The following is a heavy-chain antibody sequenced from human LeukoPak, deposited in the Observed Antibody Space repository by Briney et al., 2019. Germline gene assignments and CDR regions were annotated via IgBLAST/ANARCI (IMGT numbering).Heavy chain of an antibody. CDR2: ISGSGGST. D-gene: IGHD6-25*01. V-gene: IGHV3-23*01. Sequence: GGSLRLSCAASGFTFSSYAMSWVRQAPGKGLEWVSAISGSGGSTYYADSVKGRFTISRDNSKNTLYLQMNSLRAEDTAVYYCAKLAAAGRNHDLYYYYYGMDVWGQGTTVTVSS. CDR1: GFTFSSYA. J-gene: IGHJ6*02. CDR3: AKLAAAGRNHDLYYYYYGMDV.